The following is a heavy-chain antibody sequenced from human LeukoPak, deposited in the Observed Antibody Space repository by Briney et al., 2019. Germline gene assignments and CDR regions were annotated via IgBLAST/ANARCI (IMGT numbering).Heavy chain of an antibody. J-gene: IGHJ4*02. CDR3: ARGRRSGSYYMY. CDR2: INHSGST. V-gene: IGHV4-34*01. CDR1: GGSLSGYY. Sequence: PSETLSLTCAVYGGSLSGYYWSWIRQPPGKGLEWIGEINHSGSTNYNPSLKSRVTISVDTSKNQFSLKLKSVTAADTAVYYCARGRRSGSYYMYWGQGTLVTVSS. D-gene: IGHD1-26*01.